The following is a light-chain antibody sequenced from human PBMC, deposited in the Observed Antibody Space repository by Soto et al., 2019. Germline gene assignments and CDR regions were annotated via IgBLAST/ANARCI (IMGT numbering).Light chain of an antibody. CDR1: QSVSSY. V-gene: IGKV3-11*01. J-gene: IGKJ5*01. Sequence: EIVVTQSPPTLSVSRLEIATLSCRASQSVSSYLLWYQQKPGQTPRLLIYDASNRATGIPARFSGSGSETDFTHTISSLEPEDFAVYYCQHRMNWPLTFGQGTRLEIK. CDR3: QHRMNWPLT. CDR2: DAS.